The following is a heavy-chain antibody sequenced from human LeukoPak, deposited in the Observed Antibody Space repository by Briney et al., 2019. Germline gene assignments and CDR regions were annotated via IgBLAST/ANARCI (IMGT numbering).Heavy chain of an antibody. D-gene: IGHD1-14*01. Sequence: ASVKVSCKASGFAFNKYGFSWVRQAPRQGPEWLGWISAYDGRTNYAQNLQGRLTLTRDTSTTTAYMELRSLTSDDTAVYYCARDPSNTVGRNIYFDYWGQGTLVTVSS. CDR1: GFAFNKYG. CDR3: ARDPSNTVGRNIYFDY. CDR2: ISAYDGRT. J-gene: IGHJ4*02. V-gene: IGHV1-18*01.